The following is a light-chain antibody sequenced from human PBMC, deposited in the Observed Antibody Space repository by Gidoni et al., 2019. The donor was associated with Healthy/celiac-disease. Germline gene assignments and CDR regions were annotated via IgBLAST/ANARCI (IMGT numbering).Light chain of an antibody. J-gene: IGKJ3*01. CDR3: MQALQTPRLNT. CDR2: LGS. CDR1: QILLHTNEYNY. Sequence: VLTQSPLSLPVTPGEPASIPCQSRQILLHTNEYNYLDWYLQKPGQSPQPLIYLGSNRASGVPDRFSSSGSGTDFTLKISRVEAEDVGVYYCMQALQTPRLNTFGPGTKVDIK. V-gene: IGKV2-28*01.